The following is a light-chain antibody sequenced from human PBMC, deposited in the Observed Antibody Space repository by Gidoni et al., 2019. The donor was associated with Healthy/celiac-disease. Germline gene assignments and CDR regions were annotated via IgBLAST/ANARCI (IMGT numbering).Light chain of an antibody. CDR1: QSVSSSY. Sequence: EIVLTQSPGTLSLSPGERATLSCRASQSVSSSYVAWYQQKPGQAPRLLIYGASSRATGIPDRFSGSGSGPDFTLTISRLEPEDFAVYYCQQYGSSPPVTFGGGTQVEI. CDR3: QQYGSSPPVT. J-gene: IGKJ4*01. CDR2: GAS. V-gene: IGKV3-20*01.